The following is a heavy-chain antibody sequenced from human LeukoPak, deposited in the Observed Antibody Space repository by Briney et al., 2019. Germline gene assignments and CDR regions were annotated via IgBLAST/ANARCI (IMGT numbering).Heavy chain of an antibody. CDR2: VSYDGRTK. D-gene: IGHD3-22*01. CDR1: GFTFNSYA. V-gene: IGHV3-30*04. J-gene: IGHJ4*02. CDR3: VRGSSSFYDSSGYSYYFDN. Sequence: GTSLRLSCAASGFTFNSYAIHWVRQAPGKGLEWVTIVSYDGRTKYYADCVKGRFIISRDNSKNTLYLQMDSLRPEGTAVYYCVRGSSSFYDSSGYSYYFDNWGQGTLVTVSS.